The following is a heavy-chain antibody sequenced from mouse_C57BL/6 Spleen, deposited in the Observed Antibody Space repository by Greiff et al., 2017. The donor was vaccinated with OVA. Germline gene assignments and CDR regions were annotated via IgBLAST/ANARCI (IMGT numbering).Heavy chain of an antibody. V-gene: IGHV3-6*01. J-gene: IGHJ1*03. Sequence: DVKLQESGPGLVKPSQSLSITCSVTGYSITSGYYWNWIRQFPGNKLEWMGYISYDGSNNYNPSLKNRISITRDTSKNQFFLKLNSVTTEDTATYYCARELWYFDVWGTGTTVTVAS. CDR2: ISYDGSN. CDR3: ARELWYFDV. CDR1: GYSITSGYY.